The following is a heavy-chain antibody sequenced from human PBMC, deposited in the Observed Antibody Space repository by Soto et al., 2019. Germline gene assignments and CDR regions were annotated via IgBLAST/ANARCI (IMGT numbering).Heavy chain of an antibody. CDR1: GFTFVTYS. V-gene: IGHV3-21*01. CDR2: ISSSGTYI. Sequence: WGSLRLSCAASGFTFVTYSINCVRHSPLKWREWVSSISSSGTYIHYADSLKGRFTISRDNAKNSLYLQMISLRAEDTAVYYCARDPSDCSSTSCWGYYALDVWGQGTTVTVSS. D-gene: IGHD2-2*01. J-gene: IGHJ6*02. CDR3: ARDPSDCSSTSCWGYYALDV.